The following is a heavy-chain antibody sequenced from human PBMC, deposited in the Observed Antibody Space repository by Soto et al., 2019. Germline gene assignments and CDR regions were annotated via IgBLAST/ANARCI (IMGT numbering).Heavy chain of an antibody. Sequence: PGGSLRLSCTASGFTFGDYAMSWFRQAPGKGLEWVGFIRSKAYGGTTEYAASVKGRFTISRDDSKSIAYLQMNSLKTEDTAVYYCTRVGFNYDFWSGYSLLGYWGQGALVTVSS. CDR3: TRVGFNYDFWSGYSLLGY. J-gene: IGHJ4*02. CDR2: IRSKAYGGTT. V-gene: IGHV3-49*03. CDR1: GFTFGDYA. D-gene: IGHD3-3*01.